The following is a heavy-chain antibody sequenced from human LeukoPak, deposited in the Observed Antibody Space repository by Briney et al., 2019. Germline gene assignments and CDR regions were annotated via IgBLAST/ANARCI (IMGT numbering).Heavy chain of an antibody. CDR3: ARDPDGYKSPALDY. Sequence: GGSLRLSCAASGFTFSSYAMPWVRQAPGKGLEWVAVISYDGSNKYYADSVKGRFTISRDNSKNTLYLQMNSLRAEDTAVYYCARDPDGYKSPALDYWGQGTLVTVSS. V-gene: IGHV3-30-3*01. J-gene: IGHJ4*02. CDR1: GFTFSSYA. CDR2: ISYDGSNK. D-gene: IGHD5-12*01.